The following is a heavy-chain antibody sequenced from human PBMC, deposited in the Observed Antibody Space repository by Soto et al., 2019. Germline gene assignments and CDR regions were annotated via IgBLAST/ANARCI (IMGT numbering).Heavy chain of an antibody. D-gene: IGHD4-17*01. Sequence: PSETLSLTCAVYGGSFSGYYWSWIRQPPGKGLEWIGEINHSGSTNYNPSLKSRVTTSVDTSKNQFSLKPSSVTAADTAVYYCARGPLRSLDYWGQGTLVTVSS. CDR3: ARGPLRSLDY. CDR1: GGSFSGYY. CDR2: INHSGST. J-gene: IGHJ4*02. V-gene: IGHV4-34*01.